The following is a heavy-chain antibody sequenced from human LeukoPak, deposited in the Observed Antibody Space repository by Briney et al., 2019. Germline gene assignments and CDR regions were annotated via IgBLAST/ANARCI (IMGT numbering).Heavy chain of an antibody. Sequence: ASVKVSCKVSGYTLTELSMHWVRQAPGKGLEWMGGFYPEEGETIYAQKFQGRVTMTEHTSTDTAYMELSSLRSEDTAVYYCATDSRSPRYDILTGFDAFDIWGQGTMVTVSS. D-gene: IGHD3-9*01. CDR2: FYPEEGET. CDR1: GYTLTELS. V-gene: IGHV1-24*01. CDR3: ATDSRSPRYDILTGFDAFDI. J-gene: IGHJ3*02.